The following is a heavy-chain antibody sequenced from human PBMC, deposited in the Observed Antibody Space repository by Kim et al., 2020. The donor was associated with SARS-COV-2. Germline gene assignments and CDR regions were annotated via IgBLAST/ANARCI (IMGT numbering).Heavy chain of an antibody. CDR2: IKSKTDGGTT. V-gene: IGHV3-15*01. J-gene: IGHJ6*02. Sequence: GGSLRLSCAASGFNFSNAWMSWVRQAPGKGLEWVGRIKSKTDGGTTDYAAPVKGRFTISRDDSKNTLYLQMNSLKTEDTAVYYCTTALVVRDYGIVVVFGGMDVWGQGTTVTVSS. D-gene: IGHD3-22*01. CDR1: GFNFSNAW. CDR3: TTALVVRDYGIVVVFGGMDV.